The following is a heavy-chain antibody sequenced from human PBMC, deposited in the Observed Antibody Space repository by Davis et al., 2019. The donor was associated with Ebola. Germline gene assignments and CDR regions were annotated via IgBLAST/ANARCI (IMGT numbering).Heavy chain of an antibody. V-gene: IGHV4-59*12. CDR2: IYYSGST. Sequence: MPSETLSLTCTVSGGSISSYYWSWIRQPPGKGLEWIGYIYYSGSTNYNPSLKSRVTISVDKSRNRFSLKLSSLTAADTAVYYCAREPDGSGSYYGDLYYWGQGTLVTVSS. J-gene: IGHJ4*02. CDR1: GGSISSYY. CDR3: AREPDGSGSYYGDLYY. D-gene: IGHD3-22*01.